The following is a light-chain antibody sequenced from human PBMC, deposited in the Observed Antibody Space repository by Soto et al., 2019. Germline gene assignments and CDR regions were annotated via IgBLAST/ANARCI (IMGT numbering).Light chain of an antibody. Sequence: QSVLTQPPSASGSPGQSVTISCTGTSTDVGAYNYVSWYQQRPGKAPKLMIFEVTKRPSGVSNRFSGSKSGNTASLTISGLQAEDETDYYCFSYTSSGTYVFGSGTKVTVL. CDR3: FSYTSSGTYV. J-gene: IGLJ1*01. CDR1: STDVGAYNY. V-gene: IGLV2-14*01. CDR2: EVT.